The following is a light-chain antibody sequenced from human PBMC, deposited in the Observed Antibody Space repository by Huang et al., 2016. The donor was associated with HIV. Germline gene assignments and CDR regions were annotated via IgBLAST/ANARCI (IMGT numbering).Light chain of an antibody. CDR2: WAS. V-gene: IGKV4-1*01. J-gene: IGKJ1*01. Sequence: DIVMTQSPDSLAVSRGERATINCKSGQSILYSSNNNNYLAWFQQKPGQPPKLLIYWASTRASGVPDRFSGSGSGTDFTLTISGLQADDVAVYYCQQYYTTPWTFGQGTKVEIK. CDR1: QSILYSSNNNNY. CDR3: QQYYTTPWT.